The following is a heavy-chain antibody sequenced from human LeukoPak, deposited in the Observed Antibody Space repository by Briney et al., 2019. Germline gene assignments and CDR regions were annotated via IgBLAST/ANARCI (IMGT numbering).Heavy chain of an antibody. D-gene: IGHD3-10*01. CDR2: INHSGSP. CDR3: AVSYYYGSGSYRKFDY. Sequence: SETLSLTCAVYGGSFSGYYWSWIRQPPRKGLEWIGEINHSGSPNSTPSLKSPVTISLDPSKNQFSLNLSSVTAADTAVYYCAVSYYYGSGSYRKFDYWGQGTLVTVSS. V-gene: IGHV4-34*01. CDR1: GGSFSGYY. J-gene: IGHJ4*02.